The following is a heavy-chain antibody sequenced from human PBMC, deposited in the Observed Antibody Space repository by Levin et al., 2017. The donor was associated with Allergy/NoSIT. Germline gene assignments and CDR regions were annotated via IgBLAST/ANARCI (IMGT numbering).Heavy chain of an antibody. CDR3: ARFRIVAAAGTRGLLSWFDP. V-gene: IGHV4-4*02. J-gene: IGHJ5*02. D-gene: IGHD6-13*01. Sequence: SETLSLTCAVSGGSISSSNWWSWVRQPPGKGLEWIGEIYHSGSTNYNPSLKSRVTISVDKSKNQFSLKLSSVTAADTAVYYCARFRIVAAAGTRGLLSWFDPWGQGTLVTVSS. CDR1: GGSISSSNW. CDR2: IYHSGST.